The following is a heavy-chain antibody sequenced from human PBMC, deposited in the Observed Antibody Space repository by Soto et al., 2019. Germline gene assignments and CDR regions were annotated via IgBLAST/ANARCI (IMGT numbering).Heavy chain of an antibody. V-gene: IGHV3-23*01. CDR2: ISGSGGST. CDR3: AKVDLDIVVVVAATRLFDY. Sequence: EVQLLESGRGLVQPGGSLRLYCAASGFTFSSYAMSWVRQAPGKGLEWVSAISGSGGSTYYADSVKGRFTISRDNSKNTLYLQMNSLRAEDTAVYYCAKVDLDIVVVVAATRLFDYWGQGTLVTVSS. J-gene: IGHJ4*02. D-gene: IGHD2-15*01. CDR1: GFTFSSYA.